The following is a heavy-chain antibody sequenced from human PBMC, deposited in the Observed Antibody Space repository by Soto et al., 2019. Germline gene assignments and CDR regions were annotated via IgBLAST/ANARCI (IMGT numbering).Heavy chain of an antibody. Sequence: PVWSLRLSCAASGFTFSSYAMSWVRQAPGKGLEWVSAISGSGGSTYYADSVKGRFTISRDNSKNTLYLQMNSLRAEDTAVYYCAKKGTNTWLGHIDYWGQGTMVTVSA. CDR3: AKKGTNTWLGHIDY. J-gene: IGHJ4*02. CDR1: GFTFSSYA. D-gene: IGHD5-12*01. CDR2: ISGSGGST. V-gene: IGHV3-23*01.